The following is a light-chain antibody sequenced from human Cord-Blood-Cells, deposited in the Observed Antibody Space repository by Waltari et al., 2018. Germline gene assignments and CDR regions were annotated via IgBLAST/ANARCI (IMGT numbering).Light chain of an antibody. Sequence: QSVLTQPPSASGTPGQRVTISCSGSSSNIGSNTVNWYQQLPGTAPKLLIYSNNQRPSGVPDRFSCSKPGTSASLAISGLQSEDEADYYCAAWDDSLNGWVFGGGTKLTVL. CDR1: SSNIGSNT. V-gene: IGLV1-44*01. CDR3: AAWDDSLNGWV. CDR2: SNN. J-gene: IGLJ3*02.